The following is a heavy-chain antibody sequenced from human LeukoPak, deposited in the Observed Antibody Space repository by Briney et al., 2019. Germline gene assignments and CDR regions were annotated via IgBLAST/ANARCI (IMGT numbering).Heavy chain of an antibody. Sequence: SETLSLTCAVYGGSFSGYYWSWIRQPPGKGLEWIGEINHSGSTNYNPSLKSRVTISVDTSKNQFSLKLSSVTAADTAVYYCARDNPTSNYGVGTWGWFDPWGQGTLVTVSS. V-gene: IGHV4-34*01. D-gene: IGHD4-11*01. CDR2: INHSGST. J-gene: IGHJ5*02. CDR3: ARDNPTSNYGVGTWGWFDP. CDR1: GGSFSGYY.